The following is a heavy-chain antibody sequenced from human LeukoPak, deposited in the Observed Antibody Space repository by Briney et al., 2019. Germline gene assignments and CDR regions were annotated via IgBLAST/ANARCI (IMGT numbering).Heavy chain of an antibody. Sequence: PGGSLRLSCAASGFTFSSYAMNWVRQAPGQGLEWVANINQDGSEEYYVDSVKGRFTISRDNAKNSVYLQMNSLRVEDTAIYYCARNARGPGDYWGQGIVVTVSS. CDR3: ARNARGPGDY. CDR2: INQDGSEE. CDR1: GFTFSSYA. D-gene: IGHD2-2*01. J-gene: IGHJ4*02. V-gene: IGHV3-7*01.